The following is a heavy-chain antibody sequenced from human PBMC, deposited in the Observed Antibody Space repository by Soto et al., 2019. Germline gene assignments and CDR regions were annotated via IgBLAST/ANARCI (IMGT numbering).Heavy chain of an antibody. CDR2: ISAYNGNT. V-gene: IGHV1-18*01. D-gene: IGHD2-21*02. CDR3: ARLDIVVVTAAIFDY. CDR1: GYTFTSYG. Sequence: ASVKVSCKASGYTFTSYGISWVRQAPGQGLEWMGWISAYNGNTNYAQKLQGRVTMTTDTSTSTAYMELRSLRSDDTAVYYCARLDIVVVTAAIFDYWGQGTLVTVSS. J-gene: IGHJ4*02.